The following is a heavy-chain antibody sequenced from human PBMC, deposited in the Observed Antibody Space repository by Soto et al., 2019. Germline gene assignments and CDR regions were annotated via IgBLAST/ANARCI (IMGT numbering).Heavy chain of an antibody. D-gene: IGHD3-3*01. Sequence: QVQLVQSGAEVKKPGASVKVSCKASGYTFTSYGISWVRQAPGQGLEWMGWISAYNGDTHHAQKLQGRVTMTPDTSTSTAYMDLRSLRSADTAAYYCATMEVEFWSGYPGFDYWCQGTLVTVSS. J-gene: IGHJ4*02. V-gene: IGHV1-18*01. CDR3: ATMEVEFWSGYPGFDY. CDR2: ISAYNGDT. CDR1: GYTFTSYG.